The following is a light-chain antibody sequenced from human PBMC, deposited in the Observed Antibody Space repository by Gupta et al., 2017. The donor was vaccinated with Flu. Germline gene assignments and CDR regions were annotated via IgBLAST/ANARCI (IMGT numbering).Light chain of an antibody. CDR3: QAWDSSTAEVV. V-gene: IGLV3-1*01. CDR2: QDS. CDR1: KLGDKY. Sequence: SYELTPPPSVSVSPGQAASITCPGDKLGDKYACWYQQKPGQSPVLVISQDSKRPSGIPERFSGSNSGNTATLTISGTQAMDEADYYCQAWDSSTAEVVFGGGTKLTVL. J-gene: IGLJ2*01.